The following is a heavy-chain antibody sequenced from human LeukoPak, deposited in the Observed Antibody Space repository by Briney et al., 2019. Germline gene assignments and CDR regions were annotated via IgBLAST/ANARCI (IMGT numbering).Heavy chain of an antibody. V-gene: IGHV3-7*01. CDR1: GFTFSSYS. CDR2: IKQDGSEK. CDR3: ARFPTVTTLFDY. J-gene: IGHJ4*02. D-gene: IGHD4-17*01. Sequence: GGSLRLSCAASGFTFSSYSMNWVRQAPGKGLEWVANIKQDGSEKYYVDSVKGRFTISRDNAKNSLYLQMNSLRAEDTAVYYCARFPTVTTLFDYWGREPWSPSPQ.